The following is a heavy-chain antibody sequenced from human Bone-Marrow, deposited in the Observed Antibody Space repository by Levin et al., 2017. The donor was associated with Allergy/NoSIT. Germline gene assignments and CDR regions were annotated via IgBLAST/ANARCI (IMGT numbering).Heavy chain of an antibody. D-gene: IGHD6-13*01. Sequence: LSLTCAASGFTFSIYWMHWVRQAPGKGLVWVSRVDSDGSSTTYADSVKGRFTISRDNAKNTLYLQMNSLSVDDTAVYYCARESYSSSWYGADYWGQGILVTVSS. V-gene: IGHV3-74*03. J-gene: IGHJ4*02. CDR2: VDSDGSST. CDR3: ARESYSSSWYGADY. CDR1: GFTFSIYW.